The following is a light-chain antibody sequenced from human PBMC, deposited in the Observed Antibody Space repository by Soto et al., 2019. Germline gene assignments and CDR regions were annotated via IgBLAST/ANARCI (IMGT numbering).Light chain of an antibody. V-gene: IGKV1-5*01. CDR2: HAS. Sequence: IQLTQSPTTLPAYLGDRVTLTCRASESISNWLAWYQQRPGTAPKLLIYHASILETAVPSRFSGNGSGTEFTLTISSLQPGDFATHYCQQYRTYSFGHGSRVEIK. CDR3: QQYRTYS. J-gene: IGKJ1*01. CDR1: ESISNW.